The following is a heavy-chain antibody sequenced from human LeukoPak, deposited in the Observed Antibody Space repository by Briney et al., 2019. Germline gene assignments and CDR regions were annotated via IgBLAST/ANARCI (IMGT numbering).Heavy chain of an antibody. V-gene: IGHV3-23*01. D-gene: IGHD6-19*01. CDR3: AKDAPLTAYSPGWSGNSFDS. Sequence: GGSLRLSCAASGFTFSSYAMSWVRQAPGKGLEWVSTITGSSRSTYYADSVRGQFTISRDNSKNTLYLQMNSLTAADTAVYYCAKDAPLTAYSPGWSGNSFDSWGQGTLVTVSS. J-gene: IGHJ4*02. CDR1: GFTFSSYA. CDR2: ITGSSRST.